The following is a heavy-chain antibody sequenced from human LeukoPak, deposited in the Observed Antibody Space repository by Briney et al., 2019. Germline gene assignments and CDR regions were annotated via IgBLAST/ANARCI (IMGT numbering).Heavy chain of an antibody. D-gene: IGHD5-12*01. Sequence: GGSLRLSCAASGFTFSSYGMSWVRQAPGKGLEWVSAISGSGGSTYYADSVKGRFTISRDNSKNTLYLQMNSLRAEDTAVYYCANTPQGYGAGYYFDYWGQGTLVTVSS. CDR3: ANTPQGYGAGYYFDY. V-gene: IGHV3-23*01. CDR2: ISGSGGST. CDR1: GFTFSSYG. J-gene: IGHJ4*02.